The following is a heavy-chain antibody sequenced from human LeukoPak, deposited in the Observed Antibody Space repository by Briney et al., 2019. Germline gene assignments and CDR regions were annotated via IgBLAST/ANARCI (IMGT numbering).Heavy chain of an antibody. D-gene: IGHD3-22*01. CDR2: IYYSGST. J-gene: IGHJ4*02. Sequence: SETLSLXCTVSGGSISSGDYYWSWIRQPPGKGLEWIGYIYYSGSTYYNPSLKSRVTISVDTSKNQFSPKLSSVTAADTAVYNCARVGYYDSSGYLGWGQGTLVTVSS. CDR1: GGSISSGDYY. CDR3: ARVGYYDSSGYLG. V-gene: IGHV4-30-4*08.